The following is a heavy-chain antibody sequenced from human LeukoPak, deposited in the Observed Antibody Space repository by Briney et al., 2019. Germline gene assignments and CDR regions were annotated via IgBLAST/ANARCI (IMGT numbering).Heavy chain of an antibody. CDR2: INPNSGGT. Sequence: ASVKVSCKASGYTFTDYYMHWVRQAPGQGPEWVGWINPNSGGTNYAQKFQGRVTMTTDTSTSTAYMELRSLRSDDTAVYYCARHKPYGSGSFDTFDIWGQGTMVTVSS. CDR1: GYTFTDYY. V-gene: IGHV1-2*02. D-gene: IGHD3-10*01. CDR3: ARHKPYGSGSFDTFDI. J-gene: IGHJ3*02.